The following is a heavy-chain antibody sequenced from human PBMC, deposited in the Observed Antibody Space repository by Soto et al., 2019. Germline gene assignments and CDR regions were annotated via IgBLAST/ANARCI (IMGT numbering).Heavy chain of an antibody. Sequence: GASVKVSCKASGGSFTSYIFTWVRQAPGQGLEWMGRVIPIQGTANYALKFQDRVTITADKSTNTVYMELRSLRPEDTALYCCAKSSVFVDHAYMDVWGKGTTVTVSS. D-gene: IGHD2-21*01. J-gene: IGHJ6*03. CDR3: AKSSVFVDHAYMDV. CDR1: GGSFTSYI. V-gene: IGHV1-69*08. CDR2: VIPIQGTA.